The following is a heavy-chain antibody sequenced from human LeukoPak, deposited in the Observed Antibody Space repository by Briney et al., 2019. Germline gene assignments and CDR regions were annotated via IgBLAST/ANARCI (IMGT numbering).Heavy chain of an antibody. CDR1: GFTVSSNY. V-gene: IGHV3-53*01. CDR2: IYSGGST. J-gene: IGHJ4*02. D-gene: IGHD2-2*01. Sequence: GGSLRLSCAASGFTVSSNYMSWVRQAPGKGLEWVSVIYSGGSTYYADSVKGRFTISRDNPKNTLYLQMNSLRAEDTAVYYCARESVVVPAATSAGFDYWGQGTLVTVSS. CDR3: ARESVVVPAATSAGFDY.